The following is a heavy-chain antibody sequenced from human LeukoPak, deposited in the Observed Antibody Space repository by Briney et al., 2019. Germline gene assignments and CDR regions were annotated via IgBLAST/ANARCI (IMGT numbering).Heavy chain of an antibody. CDR1: GDSFTNYW. Sequence: PGESLKISCKGPGDSFTNYWIGWVRQMPGKGLEWMGIIYPGDSDTRYSPSFQGQVTISADKSISTAYLQWSSLKASDTAMYYCATRTDRSFWYLDYWGQGTLVTVSS. V-gene: IGHV5-51*01. CDR2: IYPGDSDT. J-gene: IGHJ4*02. CDR3: ATRTDRSFWYLDY.